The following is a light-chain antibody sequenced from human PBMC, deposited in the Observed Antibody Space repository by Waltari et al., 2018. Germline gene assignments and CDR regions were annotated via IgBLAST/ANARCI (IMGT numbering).Light chain of an antibody. CDR2: RAS. Sequence: EIVLTQSPDTLSLSPGETATLSCRASQAVTADYLAWYQQKPGQAPRLLIYRASSRATGIPDRFSGSGSETDFTLTISRLEPEDFAVYYCQQYGSSLRTFGQGTKVEI. J-gene: IGKJ1*01. V-gene: IGKV3-20*01. CDR3: QQYGSSLRT. CDR1: QAVTADY.